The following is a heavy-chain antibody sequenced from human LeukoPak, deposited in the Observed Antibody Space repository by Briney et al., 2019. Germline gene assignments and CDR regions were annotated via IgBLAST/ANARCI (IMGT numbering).Heavy chain of an antibody. CDR1: GGSISIGDYY. V-gene: IGHV4-30-4*08. D-gene: IGHD3-3*01. Sequence: SQTLSLTCTVSGGSISIGDYYLSWIRQPPGKGLEWIGYIYYSGSTYYNPSLKSRVTISVDTSKNQFSLMLSSVTAADTAVYYCARVYYDFWSGSQNWFDPWGQGTLVTVSS. J-gene: IGHJ5*02. CDR3: ARVYYDFWSGSQNWFDP. CDR2: IYYSGST.